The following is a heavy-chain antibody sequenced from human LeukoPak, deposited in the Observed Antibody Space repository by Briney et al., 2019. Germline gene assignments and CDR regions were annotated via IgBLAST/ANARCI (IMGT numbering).Heavy chain of an antibody. CDR1: GGSISSYY. V-gene: IGHV4-59*01. D-gene: IGHD2-2*01. J-gene: IGHJ6*03. CDR3: GGAVEEYQPAQRDLYHYYKEG. CDR2: IYYSGSI. Sequence: SETLSLTCTVSGGSISSYYWSWIRQPPGKGLEWIGYIYYSGSINYNPSLKSRVTISVDTSKNQFSLKLSSVTTADQAVSYCGGAVEEYQPAQRDLYHYYKEGLGKRTNVTVSS.